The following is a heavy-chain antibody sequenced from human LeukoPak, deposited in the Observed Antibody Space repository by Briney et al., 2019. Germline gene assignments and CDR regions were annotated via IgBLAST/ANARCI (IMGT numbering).Heavy chain of an antibody. V-gene: IGHV3-74*01. CDR2: ISNDGSTT. J-gene: IGHJ4*02. D-gene: IGHD5-24*01. CDR1: GFTFSDYW. Sequence: GGSLRLSCAASGFTFSDYWMQWVRHAPGKGLVWVPRISNDGSTTDYADSVKGRLTISRDNAKNTLYLQMNSLRAEDTAVYYCARIEIWGQGTLVTVSS. CDR3: ARIEI.